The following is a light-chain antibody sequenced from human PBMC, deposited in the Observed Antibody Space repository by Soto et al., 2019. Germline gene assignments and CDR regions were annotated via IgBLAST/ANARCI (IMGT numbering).Light chain of an antibody. CDR2: GAS. CDR1: QSVSSSY. J-gene: IGKJ4*01. Sequence: EIVLTQSPGTLSLYPGERATLSCRASQSVSSSYLAWYQQKPGQAPRLLIYGASSRATGIPDRFSGSGSGTDFTLTISRLEPEDFAVYYCAGLTSGGGTKLDIK. CDR3: AGLT. V-gene: IGKV3-20*01.